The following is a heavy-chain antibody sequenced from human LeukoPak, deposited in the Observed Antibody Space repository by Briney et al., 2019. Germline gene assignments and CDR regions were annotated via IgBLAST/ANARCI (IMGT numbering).Heavy chain of an antibody. CDR1: GFSLTSNGVG. CDR3: AYRRMDSAMLSHCFDY. D-gene: IGHD1-26*01. J-gene: IGHJ4*02. CDR2: IFWDDDK. V-gene: IGHV2-5*02. Sequence: ESGPTLVKPTQTLTLTCTFSGFSLTSNGVGVAWIRQPPGKALEWLALIFWDDDKRYSPSLHNRLTITKDTSKNQVVLTMANMEPEDTATYFCAYRRMDSAMLSHCFDYWGQGTLVTVSP.